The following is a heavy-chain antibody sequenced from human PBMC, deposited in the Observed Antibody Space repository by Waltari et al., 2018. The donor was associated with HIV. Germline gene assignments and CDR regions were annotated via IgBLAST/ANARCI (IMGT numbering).Heavy chain of an antibody. V-gene: IGHV4-59*08. CDR3: ARRRNYYDSSGYYYYFDY. CDR1: GGSISSYY. J-gene: IGHJ4*02. CDR2: IYYSGST. Sequence: QVQLQESGPGLVKPSETLSLTCTVSGGSISSYYWSWIRQPPGKGLEWIGYIYYSGSTNYNPSLMSRVTISVDTSKNQFSLKLSSVTAADTAVYYCARRRNYYDSSGYYYYFDYWGQGTLVTVSS. D-gene: IGHD3-22*01.